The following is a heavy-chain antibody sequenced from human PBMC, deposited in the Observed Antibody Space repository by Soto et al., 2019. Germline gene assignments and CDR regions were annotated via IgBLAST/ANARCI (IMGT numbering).Heavy chain of an antibody. CDR3: ASGREGYCSSTSCYYRAFDI. V-gene: IGHV1-69*02. J-gene: IGHJ3*02. CDR1: GGTFSSYT. Sequence: GASVKVSCKASGGTFSSYTISWVRQAPGQGLEWMGRIIPILGIANYAQKFQGRVTITADKSTSTAYMELSSLRSEDTAVYYCASGREGYCSSTSCYYRAFDIWGQGTMVTVSS. D-gene: IGHD2-2*01. CDR2: IIPILGIA.